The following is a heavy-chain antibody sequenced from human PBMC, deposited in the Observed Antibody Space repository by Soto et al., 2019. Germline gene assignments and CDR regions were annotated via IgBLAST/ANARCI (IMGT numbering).Heavy chain of an antibody. CDR3: AAWGYCSSTSCYTGFDY. V-gene: IGHV4-30-4*01. CDR1: GGSISSGDYY. Sequence: QVQLQESGPGLVKPSQTLSLTCTVSGGSISSGDYYWSWIRQPPGKGLEWIGYIYYSGSTYYNPSIKSRVNISVDTSKNQFSLKLSSVTAADTAVYYCAAWGYCSSTSCYTGFDYWGQGTLVTVSS. J-gene: IGHJ4*02. CDR2: IYYSGST. D-gene: IGHD2-2*02.